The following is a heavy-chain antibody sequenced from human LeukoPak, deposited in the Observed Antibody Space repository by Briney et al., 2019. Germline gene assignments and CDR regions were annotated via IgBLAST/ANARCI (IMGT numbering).Heavy chain of an antibody. V-gene: IGHV3-9*01. D-gene: IGHD6-19*01. CDR3: AKAGELAVAGLAEYFQH. CDR2: ISWNSGSI. J-gene: IGHJ1*01. Sequence: GRSLRLSCAASGFTFDDYAMHWVRQAPGKGLEWVSGISWNSGSIGYADSEKGRFTISRDNAKNSLYLQMNSLRAEDTALYYCAKAGELAVAGLAEYFQHWGQGTLVTVSS. CDR1: GFTFDDYA.